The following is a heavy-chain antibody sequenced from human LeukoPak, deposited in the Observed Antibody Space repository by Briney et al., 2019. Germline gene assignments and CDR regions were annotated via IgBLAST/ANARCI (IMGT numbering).Heavy chain of an antibody. J-gene: IGHJ6*02. CDR3: AKAHVDQSGDPMAYYYYGMDV. V-gene: IGHV3-23*01. Sequence: GGSLRLSCAASGFTFSSYAMSWARQAPGKGLEWVSAISGSGGSTYYADSVKGRFTISRDNSKNTLYLQMNSLRAEDTAVYYCAKAHVDQSGDPMAYYYYGMDVWGQGTTVTVSS. D-gene: IGHD1-26*01. CDR2: ISGSGGST. CDR1: GFTFSSYA.